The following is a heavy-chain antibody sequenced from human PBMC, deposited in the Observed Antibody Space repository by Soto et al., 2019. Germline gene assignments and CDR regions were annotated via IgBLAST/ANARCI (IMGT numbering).Heavy chain of an antibody. J-gene: IGHJ4*02. D-gene: IGHD3-22*01. Sequence: PGGSLRLSCAASGFTFSSYAMHWVRQTPGKGLEWVALISYDGTDKYYTDSVKGRFTISRDNSKNTLYLQMNSLRAEDTFVYYWARKYSMTVVAPGYWGREPLFPVP. CDR2: ISYDGTDK. V-gene: IGHV3-30-3*01. CDR1: GFTFSSYA. CDR3: ARKYSMTVVAPGY.